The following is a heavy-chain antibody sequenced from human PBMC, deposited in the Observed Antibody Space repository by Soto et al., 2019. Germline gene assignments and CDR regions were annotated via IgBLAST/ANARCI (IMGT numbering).Heavy chain of an antibody. V-gene: IGHV1-24*01. CDR3: ATGIAAAGTPSLDY. D-gene: IGHD6-13*01. CDR2: FDPEDGET. J-gene: IGHJ4*02. Sequence: ASVKVSCKVSGYTLTELSMHWVRQAPGKGLEWMGGFDPEDGETIYAQKFQGRVTMTEDTSTDTAYMELSSLRSEDTAVYYCATGIAAAGTPSLDYWGQGTLVTVSS. CDR1: GYTLTELS.